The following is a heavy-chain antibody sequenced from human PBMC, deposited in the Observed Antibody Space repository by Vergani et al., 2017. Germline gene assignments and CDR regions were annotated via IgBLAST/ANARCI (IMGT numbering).Heavy chain of an antibody. D-gene: IGHD3-10*01. J-gene: IGHJ4*02. CDR3: ARGGPGYFTMVRGAVDC. CDR1: GGSFSGYY. CDR2: INHSGST. V-gene: IGHV4-34*01. Sequence: QLQLQESGPGLLKPSETLSLTCAVYGGSFSGYYWSWIRQPPGKGLEWIGEINHSGSTNYNPSLKSRVTISVDTSKNQFSLKLSSVTAADTAVYYCARGGPGYFTMVRGAVDCWGQGTLVTVSS.